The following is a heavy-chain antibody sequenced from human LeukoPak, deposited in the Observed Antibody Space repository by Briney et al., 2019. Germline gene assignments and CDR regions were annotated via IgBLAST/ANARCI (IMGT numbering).Heavy chain of an antibody. Sequence: PSQTLSLTCAVSGGSISSGGYSWSWLRQPPGQGLVWIGYIYHSGSTYYNPSLKSRVTISVDRSKNQFSLKLSSVTAADTAVYYCARGCSGGSCYTFDPWGQGTLVTVSS. CDR3: ARGCSGGSCYTFDP. D-gene: IGHD2-15*01. J-gene: IGHJ5*02. CDR2: IYHSGST. CDR1: GGSISSGGYS. V-gene: IGHV4-30-2*01.